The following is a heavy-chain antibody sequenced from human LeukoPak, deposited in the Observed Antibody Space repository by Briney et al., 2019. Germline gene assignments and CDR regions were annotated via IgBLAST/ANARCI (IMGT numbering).Heavy chain of an antibody. CDR3: ARAGRPEYYYGSGSYPTGGLGEYYYYYYGMDV. CDR1: GYTFTSYG. J-gene: IGHJ6*02. CDR2: ISAYSGNT. Sequence: ASVKVSCKASGYTFTSYGISWVRQAPGQGLEWMGWISAYSGNTNYAQKLQGRVTMTTDTSTSTAYMELRSLRSDDTAVYYCARAGRPEYYYGSGSYPTGGLGEYYYYYYGMDVWGQGTTVTVSS. D-gene: IGHD3-10*01. V-gene: IGHV1-18*01.